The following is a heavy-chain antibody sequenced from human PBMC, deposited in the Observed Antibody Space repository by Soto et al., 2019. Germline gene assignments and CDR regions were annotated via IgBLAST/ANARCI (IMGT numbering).Heavy chain of an antibody. CDR2: TYYRSKWYN. D-gene: IGHD1-26*01. CDR3: ARDLGGFDY. CDR1: GDSVSSDRAS. Sequence: SQTLARTWVIPGDSVSSDRASWNWIRQSPSRGLEWLGRTYYRSKWYNDYAISVKSRITIKPDTSRNQFSLQLNSVTPEDTAVYYCARDLGGFDYWGQGTLVTISS. J-gene: IGHJ4*02. V-gene: IGHV6-1*01.